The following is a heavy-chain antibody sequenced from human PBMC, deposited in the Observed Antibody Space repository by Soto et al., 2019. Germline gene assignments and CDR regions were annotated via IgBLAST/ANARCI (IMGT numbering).Heavy chain of an antibody. CDR2: VNAGNGDT. CDR1: GYTFTSYP. Sequence: ASVKVSCKASGYTFTSYPMHWVRQAPGQRLEWMGWVNAGNGDTKYSQKFQGRVTITRDTSASTAYMELSSLRSEDTAVYFCARDWTHYDSSGPGDYWGQGTLVTVSS. V-gene: IGHV1-3*01. CDR3: ARDWTHYDSSGPGDY. J-gene: IGHJ4*02. D-gene: IGHD3-22*01.